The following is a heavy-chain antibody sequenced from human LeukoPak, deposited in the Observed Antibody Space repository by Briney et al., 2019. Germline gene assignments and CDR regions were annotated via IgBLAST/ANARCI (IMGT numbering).Heavy chain of an antibody. D-gene: IGHD2-2*01. V-gene: IGHV4-34*01. J-gene: IGHJ5*02. CDR2: INHSGGT. CDR3: ARGLGYCSSTSCYRGRANWFDP. CDR1: GGSFSGYY. Sequence: SETLSLTCAVYGGSFSGYYWSWIRQPPGKGLEWIGEINHSGGTNYNPSLKSRVTISVDTSKNQFSLKLSSVTAADTAVYYCARGLGYCSSTSCYRGRANWFDPWGQGTLVTVSS.